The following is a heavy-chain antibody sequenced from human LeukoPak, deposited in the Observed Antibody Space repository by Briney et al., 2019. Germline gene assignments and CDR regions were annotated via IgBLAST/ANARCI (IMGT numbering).Heavy chain of an antibody. J-gene: IGHJ6*04. D-gene: IGHD3-9*01. CDR1: GGTFSSYA. Sequence: GASVKVSCKASGGTFSSYAISWVRQAPGQGLEWMGGIIPIFGTANYAQKSQGRVTIAADESTSTAYMELSSLGSEDTAVYYCARENAYYDILTGSPHAYYGMDVWGKGTTVTVSS. V-gene: IGHV1-69*01. CDR3: ARENAYYDILTGSPHAYYGMDV. CDR2: IIPIFGTA.